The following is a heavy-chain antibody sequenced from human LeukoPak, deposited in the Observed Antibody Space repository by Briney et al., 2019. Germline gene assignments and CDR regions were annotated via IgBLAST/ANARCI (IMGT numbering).Heavy chain of an antibody. CDR3: ARDGIAAAGTQAFDI. Sequence: SETLSLTCAVYGGSFSGYYWNWIRQPPGKGLEWIGEINHSGSTNYNPSLKSRVTISVDTSKNQFSLKLSSVTAADTAVYYCARDGIAAAGTQAFDIWGQGTMVTVSS. J-gene: IGHJ3*02. V-gene: IGHV4-34*01. CDR2: INHSGST. D-gene: IGHD6-13*01. CDR1: GGSFSGYY.